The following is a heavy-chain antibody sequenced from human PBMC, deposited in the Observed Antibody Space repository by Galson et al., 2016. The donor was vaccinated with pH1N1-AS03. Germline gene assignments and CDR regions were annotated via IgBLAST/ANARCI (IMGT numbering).Heavy chain of an antibody. Sequence: WVRQAPGQGREWMGIINPSDGNTNYAQRFQGRVTMTRDTSTSTVYMELSSLRSDDTAVYYCARVSAGLTGYYYAMDVWGQGTTVTVSS. V-gene: IGHV1-46*01. D-gene: IGHD4/OR15-4a*01. CDR3: ARVSAGLTGYYYAMDV. CDR2: INPSDGNT. J-gene: IGHJ6*02.